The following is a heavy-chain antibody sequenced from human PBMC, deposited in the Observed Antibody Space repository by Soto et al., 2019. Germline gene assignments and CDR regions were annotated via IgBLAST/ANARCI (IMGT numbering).Heavy chain of an antibody. CDR3: ARAGEGFQTGDYFDY. CDR1: GGSISSGDYY. D-gene: IGHD2-15*01. Sequence: SETLSLTCTVSGGSISSGDYYWSWIRQPPGKGLEWIGYIYYSGSTYYNPSLKSRVTISVDTSKNQFSLKLSSVTAADTAVYYCARAGEGFQTGDYFDYWGQGTLVTVSS. J-gene: IGHJ4*02. CDR2: IYYSGST. V-gene: IGHV4-30-4*01.